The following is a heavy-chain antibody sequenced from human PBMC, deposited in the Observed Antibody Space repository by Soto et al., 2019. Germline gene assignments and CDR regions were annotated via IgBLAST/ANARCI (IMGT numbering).Heavy chain of an antibody. CDR1: GGTFSSYT. V-gene: IGHV1-69*02. CDR3: ARVHGNYYYYGMDV. Sequence: SVKVSCKASGGTFSSYTISWMRQAPGQGLEWMGRIIPILGIANYAQKFQGRVTITADKSTSTAYMELSSLRSEDTAVYYCARVHGNYYYYGMDVWGQGTTVTVSS. CDR2: IIPILGIA. J-gene: IGHJ6*02.